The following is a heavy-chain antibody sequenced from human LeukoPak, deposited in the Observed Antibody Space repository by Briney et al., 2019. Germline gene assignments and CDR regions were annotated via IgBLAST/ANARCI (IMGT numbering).Heavy chain of an antibody. J-gene: IGHJ6*02. CDR3: ARDVGDGMDV. CDR2: TSSSSSYI. CDR1: GXSFSSYT. Sequence: GGSLRLSCAASGXSFSSYTMNWVRQAPGKGLEWVSSTSSSSSYIFFADSVKGRFTISRDNAKNSLYLQMNSLRAEDTALYYCARDVGDGMDVWGQGTTVTVSS. V-gene: IGHV3-21*01.